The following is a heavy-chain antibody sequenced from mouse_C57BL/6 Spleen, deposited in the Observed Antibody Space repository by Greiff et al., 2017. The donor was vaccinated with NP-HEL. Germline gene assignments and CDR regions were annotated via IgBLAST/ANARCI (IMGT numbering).Heavy chain of an antibody. CDR2: IYPGDGDT. D-gene: IGHD1-1*01. V-gene: IGHV1-82*01. CDR3: ARLGDYGSRLDY. Sequence: VQLVESGPELVKPGASVKISCKASGYAFSSSWMNWVKQRPGKGLEWIGRIYPGDGDTNYNGKFKGKATLTADKSSSTAYMQLSSLTSEDSAVYFCARLGDYGSRLDYWGQGTTLTVSS. CDR1: GYAFSSSW. J-gene: IGHJ2*01.